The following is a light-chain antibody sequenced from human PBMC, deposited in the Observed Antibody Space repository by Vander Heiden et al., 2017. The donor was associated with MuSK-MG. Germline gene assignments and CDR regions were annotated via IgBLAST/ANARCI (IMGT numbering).Light chain of an antibody. J-gene: IGKJ1*01. V-gene: IGKV4-1*01. Sequence: IVMTQSPDSLAVSLGERATINCHSSQSVLYSSNNQNYLAWYQQKPGQPPKLLIYWASTRESGVPDRFSGSGYGTDFTLTISSRQAEDVAVYYCQQNDSNPPWTFGQGTKVDIK. CDR2: WAS. CDR3: QQNDSNPPWT. CDR1: QSVLYSSNNQNY.